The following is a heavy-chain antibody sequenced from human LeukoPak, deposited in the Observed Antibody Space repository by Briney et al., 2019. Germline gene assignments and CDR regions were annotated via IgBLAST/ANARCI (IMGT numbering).Heavy chain of an antibody. D-gene: IGHD6-19*01. V-gene: IGHV3-21*01. Sequence: PGGSLRLSCGASGFTFSSYSMNWVRQAPGKGLEWVSSISSSSSYIYYADSVKGRFTISRDNAKTSLYLQMNSLRAEDTAVYYCARAFYGAVAAQPDYWGQGTLVTVSS. CDR3: ARAFYGAVAAQPDY. J-gene: IGHJ4*02. CDR2: ISSSSSYI. CDR1: GFTFSSYS.